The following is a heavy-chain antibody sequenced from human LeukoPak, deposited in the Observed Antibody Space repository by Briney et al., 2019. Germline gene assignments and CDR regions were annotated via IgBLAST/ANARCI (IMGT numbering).Heavy chain of an antibody. CDR2: IYTSGST. Sequence: SETLSLTCTVSGGSMSSNSYYWSWLRQPAGKGLEWVGRIYTSGSTNYNPSLKSRVTISVDTSKNQFSLKLSSVTAADTAVYYCARDRRDMVRGINIVRQYHYYYYMDVWGKGTTVTGAS. CDR3: ARDRRDMVRGINIVRQYHYYYYMDV. CDR1: GGSMSSNSYY. V-gene: IGHV4-61*02. J-gene: IGHJ6*03. D-gene: IGHD3-10*01.